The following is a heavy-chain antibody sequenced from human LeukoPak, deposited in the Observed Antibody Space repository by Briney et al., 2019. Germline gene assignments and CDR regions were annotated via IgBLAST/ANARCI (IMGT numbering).Heavy chain of an antibody. V-gene: IGHV4-39*01. CDR2: ISYSGT. D-gene: IGHD1-26*01. CDR3: ARRTSNPVGAIDY. J-gene: IGHJ4*02. Sequence: SETLSLTCTVSGGSISISNYYWGWIRQPPGRGLERIGSISYSGTYYNPSLKSRLTISVDTSRNHFSLNLRSVTAADTAVYYCARRTSNPVGAIDYWGQGTLVTVSS. CDR1: GGSISISNYY.